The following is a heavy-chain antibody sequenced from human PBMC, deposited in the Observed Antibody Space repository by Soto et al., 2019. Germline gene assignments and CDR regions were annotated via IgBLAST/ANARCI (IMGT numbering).Heavy chain of an antibody. J-gene: IGHJ6*02. Sequence: GGSLRLSCAASGFTFSSYGMHWVRQAPGKGLEWVAVIWYDGSNKYYADSVKDRFTISRDNSKNTLYLQMNSLRAEDTAVYYCARDFYYYYGMDVWGQGTTVTVSS. CDR2: IWYDGSNK. V-gene: IGHV3-33*01. CDR3: ARDFYYYYGMDV. CDR1: GFTFSSYG.